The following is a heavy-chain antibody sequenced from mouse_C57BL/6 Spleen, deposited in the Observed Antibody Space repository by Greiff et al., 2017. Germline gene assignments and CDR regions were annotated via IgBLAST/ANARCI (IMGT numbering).Heavy chain of an antibody. J-gene: IGHJ3*01. V-gene: IGHV1-81*01. D-gene: IGHD1-1*02. CDR1: GYTFTSYG. CDR2: IYPRSGNT. Sequence: QVQLQQSGAELARPGASVKLSCKASGYTFTSYGISWVKQRTGPGLEWIGEIYPRSGNTYYNEKFKGKATLTADKSSSTAYMELRSLTSEDSAVYFCARRERYGPWFAYWGQGTLVTVSA. CDR3: ARRERYGPWFAY.